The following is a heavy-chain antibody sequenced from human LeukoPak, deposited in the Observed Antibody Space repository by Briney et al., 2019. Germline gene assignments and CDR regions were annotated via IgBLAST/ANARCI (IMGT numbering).Heavy chain of an antibody. CDR1: GGSFSGYY. J-gene: IGHJ6*04. D-gene: IGHD3-10*01. V-gene: IGHV4-34*01. Sequence: SETLSLTCAVYGGSFSGYYWSWIRQPPGKGLEWIGEINHSGSTNYNPSLKSRVTISVDTSKNQFSLKLSSVTAADTAVYYCARLSMVRARGRPLYYYGMDVWGKGTKVTVSS. CDR3: ARLSMVRARGRPLYYYGMDV. CDR2: INHSGST.